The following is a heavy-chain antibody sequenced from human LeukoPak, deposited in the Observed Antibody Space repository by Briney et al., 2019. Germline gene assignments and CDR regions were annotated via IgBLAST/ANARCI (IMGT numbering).Heavy chain of an antibody. D-gene: IGHD6-19*01. CDR1: GYSFTIYW. Sequence: GESLKISCKGSGYSFTIYWIGWVRQMPGKGLEWMGIIYPGDSDTRYSPSFQGQVSISAVKSISTAYLQWSSLKASDTAMYYCARIGYSSDWYVSWFDPWGQGTLVTVSS. J-gene: IGHJ5*02. CDR3: ARIGYSSDWYVSWFDP. V-gene: IGHV5-51*01. CDR2: IYPGDSDT.